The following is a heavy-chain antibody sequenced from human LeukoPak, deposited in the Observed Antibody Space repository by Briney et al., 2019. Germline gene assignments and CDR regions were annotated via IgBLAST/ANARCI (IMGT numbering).Heavy chain of an antibody. CDR2: MNPNSGNT. D-gene: IGHD3-16*02. CDR3: ARGGVYDYVWGSYPDYYFDY. Sequence: ASVKVSCKASGYTFTSYDINWVRQATGQGLEWMGWMNPNSGNTGYAQKFQSRVTMTRNTSISTAYMELSSLRSEDTAVYYCARGGVYDYVWGSYPDYYFDYWGQGTLVTVSS. J-gene: IGHJ4*02. CDR1: GYTFTSYD. V-gene: IGHV1-8*01.